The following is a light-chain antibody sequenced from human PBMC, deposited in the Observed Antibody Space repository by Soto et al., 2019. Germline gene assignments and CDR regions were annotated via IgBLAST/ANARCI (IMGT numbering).Light chain of an antibody. CDR1: QSVSSK. CDR3: QQYNNWPSWT. Sequence: EIVMTQSPATLSVSPGERATLSCRASQSVSSKLAWYQQKPGQAPRLLIYGASNRATGIPARFSGSGSGTEFTLTISSLQSEDFAVYYCQQYNNWPSWTFGQGTKVEIK. J-gene: IGKJ1*01. V-gene: IGKV3-15*01. CDR2: GAS.